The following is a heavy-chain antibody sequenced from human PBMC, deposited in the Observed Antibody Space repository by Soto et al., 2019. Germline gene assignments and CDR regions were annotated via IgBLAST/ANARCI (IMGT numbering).Heavy chain of an antibody. CDR3: ARDFAYFDS. CDR1: GGSVRDGSYY. D-gene: IGHD3-3*01. V-gene: IGHV4-61*01. CDR2: VYHTGRT. J-gene: IGHJ4*02. Sequence: PSETLSLTCTVSGGSVRDGSYYWAWLRQPPGKGLEWIGYVYHTGRTSYNPSLKSRVSISMDTSKNQFSLNLDSVTAADTAVYFCARDFAYFDSWGQGTLVTVSS.